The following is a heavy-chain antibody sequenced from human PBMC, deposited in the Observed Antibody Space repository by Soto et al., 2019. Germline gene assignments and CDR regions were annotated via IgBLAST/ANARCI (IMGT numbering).Heavy chain of an antibody. CDR3: AQRISYYGLGSERGNWFDP. D-gene: IGHD3-10*01. Sequence: QITLKESGPTLVRPTQTLTLTCTFSGFSLSTTGVGVGWIRQPPGKALEWLALIYWDDDKRYSPSLKSRLTIAKDTSKNQVTLTMTNLDPVDTATYYCAQRISYYGLGSERGNWFDPWGQGTLVTVSS. V-gene: IGHV2-5*02. J-gene: IGHJ5*02. CDR2: IYWDDDK. CDR1: GFSLSTTGVG.